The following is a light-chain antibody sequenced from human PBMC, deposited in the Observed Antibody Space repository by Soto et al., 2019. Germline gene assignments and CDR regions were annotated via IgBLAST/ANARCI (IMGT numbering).Light chain of an antibody. CDR3: GAWDNSLNVGV. J-gene: IGLJ2*01. CDR1: SSNIGSNY. V-gene: IGLV1-51*02. CDR2: ENN. Sequence: QSVLTQPPSVSAAPGQKVSISCSGSSSNIGSNYVSWYQQLPGTAPKLLIYENNKRPSGIPDRFSGSKSGTSATLGITGLQTGDEADYYCGAWDNSLNVGVFGGGTKLTVL.